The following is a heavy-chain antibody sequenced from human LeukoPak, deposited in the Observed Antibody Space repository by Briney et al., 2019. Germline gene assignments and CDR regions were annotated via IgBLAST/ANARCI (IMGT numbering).Heavy chain of an antibody. CDR1: GGSISGYK. J-gene: IGHJ4*02. CDR3: ARAARRPDGWTGGSYH. CDR2: SDDGGHT. D-gene: IGHD5-24*01. V-gene: IGHV4-4*07. Sequence: SETLSLTCSVSGGSISGYKWAWIRQPAGKGLEWLGRSDDGGHTDYSPSIESRLTVSIDKSKNQVSLKLTSVTAADTAVYYCARAARRPDGWTGGSYHWGQGIPVTVSS.